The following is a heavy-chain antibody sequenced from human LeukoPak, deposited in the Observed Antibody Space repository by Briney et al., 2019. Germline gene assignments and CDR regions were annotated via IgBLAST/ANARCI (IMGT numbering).Heavy chain of an antibody. CDR1: GFTFSSYA. V-gene: IGHV3-23*01. Sequence: GGSLRLSCAASGFTFSSYAMSWVRHAPGKGPEWVSAISGSGGSTYYADSVKGRFTISRDNYKNTLYLQMNSLRAEDTAVYYCAKVPRRGYYYFDYWGQGTLVTVSS. CDR2: ISGSGGST. CDR3: AKVPRRGYYYFDY. D-gene: IGHD5-12*01. J-gene: IGHJ4*02.